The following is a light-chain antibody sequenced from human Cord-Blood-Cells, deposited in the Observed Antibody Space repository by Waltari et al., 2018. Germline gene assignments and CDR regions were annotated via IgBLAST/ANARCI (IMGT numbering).Light chain of an antibody. CDR3: QQSYSTPLT. J-gene: IGKJ4*01. CDR1: QSISSY. CDR2: AAS. Sequence: DIQMTQSPSPLSASVGDRVTITCRASQSISSYLNWYQQKPGNAPKLLIYAASSLQSGVPSRFSGSGSGTDFTLTISSLQPEDFATYYCQQSYSTPLTFGGGTKVEIK. V-gene: IGKV1-39*01.